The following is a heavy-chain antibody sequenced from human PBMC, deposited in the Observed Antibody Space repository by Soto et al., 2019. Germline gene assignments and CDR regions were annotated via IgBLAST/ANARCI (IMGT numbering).Heavy chain of an antibody. CDR2: IYYSGST. V-gene: IGHV4-30-4*01. J-gene: IGHJ6*02. D-gene: IGHD3-3*01. CDR1: GGSISSGDYY. CDR3: ARDLKAYYDFWSGYHDGGNRYYYYGMDV. Sequence: SETLSLTCTVSGGSISSGDYYWSWIRQPPGKGLEWIGYIYYSGSTYYNPSLKRRVTISVDTSKNQFSLKLSSVTAADTAVYYCARDLKAYYDFWSGYHDGGNRYYYYGMDVWGQGTTVTVSS.